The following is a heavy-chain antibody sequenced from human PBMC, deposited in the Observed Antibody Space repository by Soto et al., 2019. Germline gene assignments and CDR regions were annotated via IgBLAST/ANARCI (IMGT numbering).Heavy chain of an antibody. CDR3: AKYVEYYYYYMDV. Sequence: GGSLRLSCAASGFTFSSYAMSWVRQAPGKGLEWVSAISGSGGSTYYADSVKGRFTISRDNSKNTLYLQMNSPRAEDTAVYSCAKYVEYYYYYMDVWGKGTTVTVSS. CDR2: ISGSGGST. D-gene: IGHD3-16*01. V-gene: IGHV3-23*01. CDR1: GFTFSSYA. J-gene: IGHJ6*03.